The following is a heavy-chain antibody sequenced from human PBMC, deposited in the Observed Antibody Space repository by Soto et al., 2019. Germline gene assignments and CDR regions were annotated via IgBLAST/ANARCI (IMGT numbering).Heavy chain of an antibody. J-gene: IGHJ4*02. Sequence: VQLVESGGGLVKPGGSLRLSCAASGFTFSDHYMTWIRQAPGKGPEWLSYISGGGDIISYADSVKGRFIISRDNAKRSLYLQMNSLTVEDTAVYYCSRDLRLADYWGQGTLVTVSS. CDR3: SRDLRLADY. CDR2: ISGGGDII. CDR1: GFTFSDHY. V-gene: IGHV3-11*01. D-gene: IGHD6-25*01.